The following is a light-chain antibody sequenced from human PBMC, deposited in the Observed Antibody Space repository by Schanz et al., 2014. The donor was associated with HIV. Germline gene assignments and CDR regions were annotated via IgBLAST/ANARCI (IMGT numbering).Light chain of an antibody. CDR3: QQYSTSPRT. CDR2: DAI. J-gene: IGKJ1*01. CDR1: QSVGSY. Sequence: EIVMTQSPATLALSPGERATLSCRASQSVGSYLAWYQQKPGQAPRLLIYDAINRATGIPARFSGSGSGTDFTLTISRLEPEDVAVYSCQQYSTSPRTFGQGTRLEIK. V-gene: IGKV3-11*01.